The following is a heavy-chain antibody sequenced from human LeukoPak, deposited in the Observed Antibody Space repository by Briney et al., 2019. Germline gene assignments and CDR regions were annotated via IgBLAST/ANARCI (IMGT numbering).Heavy chain of an antibody. Sequence: SETLSLTCAVYGGSFSGYYWSWGRQPPGKGLEWIGEINHGGSTNYNPSLKSRITMSVDTSKNQFSLKLSSVTAADTAVYYCARDYDMGFEYWGQGTLVTVSS. CDR1: GGSFSGYY. D-gene: IGHD3-9*01. J-gene: IGHJ4*02. CDR3: ARDYDMGFEY. CDR2: INHGGST. V-gene: IGHV4-34*01.